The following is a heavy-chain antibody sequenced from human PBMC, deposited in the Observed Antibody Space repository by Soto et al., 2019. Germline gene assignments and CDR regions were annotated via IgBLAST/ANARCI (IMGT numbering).Heavy chain of an antibody. CDR3: AKDRGIQLWLDGMDV. Sequence: GGSLRLSCAASGFTFSSYGMHWVRQAPGKGLEWVAVISYDGSNKYYADSVKGRFTISRDNSKNTLYLQMNSLRAEDTAVYYCAKDRGIQLWLDGMDVWGQGTTVTVSS. CDR1: GFTFSSYG. CDR2: ISYDGSNK. D-gene: IGHD5-18*01. V-gene: IGHV3-30*18. J-gene: IGHJ6*02.